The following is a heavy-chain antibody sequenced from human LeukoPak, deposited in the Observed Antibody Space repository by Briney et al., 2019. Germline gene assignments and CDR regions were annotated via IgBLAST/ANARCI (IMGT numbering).Heavy chain of an antibody. J-gene: IGHJ4*02. V-gene: IGHV4-39*01. CDR2: IYYSGST. CDR3: ARLKGFGELYYYFDY. CDR1: GGSISSSSYY. D-gene: IGHD3-10*01. Sequence: SETLSLTCTVSGGSISSSSYYWGWIRQPPGEGLEWIGSIYYSGSTYYNPSLKSRVTISVDTSKNQFSLKLSSVTAADTAVYYCARLKGFGELYYYFDYWGQGTLVTVSS.